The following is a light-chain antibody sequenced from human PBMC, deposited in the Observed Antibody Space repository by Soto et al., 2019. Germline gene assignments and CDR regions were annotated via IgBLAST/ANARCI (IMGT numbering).Light chain of an antibody. Sequence: QSALTQHRSVSGSHGQSVTISCTGTSSDVGGYNYVSWYQQHPGKAPKLMIYDVSKRPSGVPDRFSGSKSVNTAPLTISGLQAEDEADYYCCSYAGSYSWVFGGGTKLTVL. J-gene: IGLJ3*02. V-gene: IGLV2-11*01. CDR3: CSYAGSYSWV. CDR2: DVS. CDR1: SSDVGGYNY.